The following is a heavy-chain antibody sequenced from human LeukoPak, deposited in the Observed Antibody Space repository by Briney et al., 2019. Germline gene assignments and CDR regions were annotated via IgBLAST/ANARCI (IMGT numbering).Heavy chain of an antibody. D-gene: IGHD5-12*01. CDR2: IYYSGST. CDR3: ARHAKYSGYVGYDYMDV. CDR1: GGSISSSSYY. J-gene: IGHJ6*03. V-gene: IGHV4-39*01. Sequence: PSETLSLTCTVSGGSISSSSYYWGWIRQPPGKGLEWNGSIYYSGSTYYNPSLKSRVTISVDTSKNQFSLKLSSVTAADTAVYYCARHAKYSGYVGYDYMDVWGKGTTVTVSS.